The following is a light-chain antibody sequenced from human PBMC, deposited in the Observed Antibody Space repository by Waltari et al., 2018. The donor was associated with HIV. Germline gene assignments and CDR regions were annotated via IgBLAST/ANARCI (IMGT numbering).Light chain of an antibody. V-gene: IGKV1-9*01. CDR3: QQLNSYPRT. J-gene: IGKJ1*01. CDR1: QAIGTS. CDR2: AAS. Sequence: DVQLTQSPSLLSASLGDIVTITCRARQAIGTSLAWYQQKPGKAPNLLSSAASTLQSGIPSRFSGDGSGTEFTLTISSLQAEDFATYYCQQLNSYPRTFGQGTKVDFK.